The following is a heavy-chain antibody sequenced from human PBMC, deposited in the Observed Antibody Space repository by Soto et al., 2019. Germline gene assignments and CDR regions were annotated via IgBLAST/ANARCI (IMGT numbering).Heavy chain of an antibody. V-gene: IGHV4-39*01. CDR2: IYYNGNT. CDR1: GDSISSSNYY. J-gene: IGHJ4*02. D-gene: IGHD6-19*01. CDR3: ARRRYSSAWYPFDY. Sequence: QLQLQESGPGLVKPSESLSLTCTVSGDSISSSNYYWGWIRQPPGKGLEWIGTIYYNGNTYYNPSLKSRVTISVDTSKNQFSLKLSSVTAADTAVYYCARRRYSSAWYPFDYWGQRTLVTVSS.